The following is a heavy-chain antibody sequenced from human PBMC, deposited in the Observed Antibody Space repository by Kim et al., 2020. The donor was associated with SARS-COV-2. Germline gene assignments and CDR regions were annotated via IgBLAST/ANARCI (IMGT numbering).Heavy chain of an antibody. CDR2: GLT. Sequence: GLTSYAQTFQGRVTMTWDTSIRTAYMELSSLRSEATAVYYCARGVGAVGDYWGQGTLVTVSS. CDR3: ARGVGAVGDY. V-gene: IGHV1-8*01. D-gene: IGHD1-26*01. J-gene: IGHJ4*02.